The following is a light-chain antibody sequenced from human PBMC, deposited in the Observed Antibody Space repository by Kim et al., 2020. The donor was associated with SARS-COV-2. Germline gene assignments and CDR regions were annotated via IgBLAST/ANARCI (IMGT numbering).Light chain of an antibody. CDR2: DAS. J-gene: IGKJ2*01. V-gene: IGKV3-11*01. CDR1: QSVSNS. Sequence: SLGDRATLSCRASQSVSNSLAWYQQRPGQAPRLLIYDASIRATGIPARFSGRGSGTDFTLTISSLEPEDFAVYYCQQRTNWPPMYTFGQGTKLEIK. CDR3: QQRTNWPPMYT.